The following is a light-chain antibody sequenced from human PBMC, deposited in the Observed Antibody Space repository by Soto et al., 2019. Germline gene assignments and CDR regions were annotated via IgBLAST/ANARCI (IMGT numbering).Light chain of an antibody. CDR2: GAS. CDR1: QSVNSD. Sequence: DTVMTQSPATVSVSPGERATLSCRASQSVNSDVAWYQQNPGQAPRLLIYGASTRATGIPARFSGSGSGTEFTLTITSLQSEDVALYHCQQYNKWPPTFGQGTKVDIK. CDR3: QQYNKWPPT. V-gene: IGKV3-15*01. J-gene: IGKJ1*01.